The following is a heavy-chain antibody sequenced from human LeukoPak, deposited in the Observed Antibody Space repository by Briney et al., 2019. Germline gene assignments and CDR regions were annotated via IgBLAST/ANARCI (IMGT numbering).Heavy chain of an antibody. CDR1: GYSFTNYW. Sequence: RGESLKISCKGSGYSFTNYWIGWVRQMPGKGLEWMGIIYPRDSDTKYSPSFQGQVTISADKSISTAYLQWSSLKASDTAMYYCASTYYDSSGYYAFDIWGQGTMVTVSS. CDR3: ASTYYDSSGYYAFDI. D-gene: IGHD3-22*01. CDR2: IYPRDSDT. V-gene: IGHV5-51*01. J-gene: IGHJ3*02.